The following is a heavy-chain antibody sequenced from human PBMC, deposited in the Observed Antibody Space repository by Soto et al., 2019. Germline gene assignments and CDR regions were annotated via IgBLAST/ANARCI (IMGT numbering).Heavy chain of an antibody. CDR2: ISWNSGSI. V-gene: IGHV3-9*01. J-gene: IGHJ4*02. D-gene: IGHD1-7*01. Sequence: GGSLRLSCAASGFTFDDYAMHWVRQAPGKGLEWVSGISWNSGSIGYADSVKGRFTISRDNAKNSLYLQMNSLRAEGTALYYCAKDTITGTTGWGQGTLVTVSS. CDR3: AKDTITGTTG. CDR1: GFTFDDYA.